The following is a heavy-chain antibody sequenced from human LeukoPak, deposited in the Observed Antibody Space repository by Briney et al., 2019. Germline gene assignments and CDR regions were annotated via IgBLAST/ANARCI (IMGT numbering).Heavy chain of an antibody. J-gene: IGHJ3*02. D-gene: IGHD5-12*01. CDR1: GFTISSYS. Sequence: GGSLRLSCAASGFTISSYSMNWVRQAPGKGLEWVSSISSSSSYIYYADSVKGRFTISRDNAKNSLYLQMNSLRAEDTAVYYCARAKSGSDAFDIWGQGTMVTVSS. V-gene: IGHV3-21*01. CDR3: ARAKSGSDAFDI. CDR2: ISSSSSYI.